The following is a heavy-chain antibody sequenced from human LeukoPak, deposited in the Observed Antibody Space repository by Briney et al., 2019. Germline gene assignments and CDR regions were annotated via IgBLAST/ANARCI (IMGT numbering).Heavy chain of an antibody. J-gene: IGHJ6*02. D-gene: IGHD3-22*01. CDR1: GGSISSYY. CDR2: IYYSGST. CDR3: AREINYYDSSGYGDYYYYYGMDV. V-gene: IGHV4-59*01. Sequence: PSETLSLTCTVSGGSISSYYWSWIRQPPGKGLEWIGYIYYSGSTNYNPSLKSRVTISVDTSKNQFSLKLSSVTAADTAVYYCAREINYYDSSGYGDYYYYYGMDVWGQGTTVTVSS.